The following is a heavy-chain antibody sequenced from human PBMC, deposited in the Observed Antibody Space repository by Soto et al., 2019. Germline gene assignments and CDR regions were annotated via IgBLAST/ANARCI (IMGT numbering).Heavy chain of an antibody. D-gene: IGHD6-13*01. V-gene: IGHV3-64D*06. Sequence: GGSLRLSCSAPGFTFSSYAMHWFRQAPGKGLEYVSAISSNGGSTYYADSVKGRFTISRDNSKNTLYLQMSSLRAEDTAVYYCVKGDSSSWYSDYYYYYGMDVWGQGTTVTVSS. J-gene: IGHJ6*02. CDR3: VKGDSSSWYSDYYYYYGMDV. CDR1: GFTFSSYA. CDR2: ISSNGGST.